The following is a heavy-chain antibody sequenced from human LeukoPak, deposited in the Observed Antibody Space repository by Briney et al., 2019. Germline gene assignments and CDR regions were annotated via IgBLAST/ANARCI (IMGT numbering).Heavy chain of an antibody. Sequence: GGSLILSCAASGFTFSSYAMHWARQAPGKGLEYVSAISSNGGSTYYANSVKGRFTISRDNSKNTLYLQMGSLRAEDMAVYYCARTSPISDYSAGFDYWGQGTLVTVSS. J-gene: IGHJ4*02. CDR2: ISSNGGST. V-gene: IGHV3-64*01. D-gene: IGHD2-15*01. CDR3: ARTSPISDYSAGFDY. CDR1: GFTFSSYA.